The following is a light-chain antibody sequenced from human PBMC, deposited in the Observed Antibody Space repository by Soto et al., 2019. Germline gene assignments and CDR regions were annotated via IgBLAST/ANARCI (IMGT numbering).Light chain of an antibody. CDR3: AAWDDSLNGLL. V-gene: IGLV1-44*01. CDR2: RND. CDR1: SSNIGSST. Sequence: QSVVTQPPSVSGTPGQRVAIYCSGTSSNIGSSTVNWYQQVAGTAPKLLIYRNDQRPSGVPDRFSGSKSDTSASLAISGLQSDDEAYYYCAAWDDSLNGLLFGGGTKLTVL. J-gene: IGLJ3*02.